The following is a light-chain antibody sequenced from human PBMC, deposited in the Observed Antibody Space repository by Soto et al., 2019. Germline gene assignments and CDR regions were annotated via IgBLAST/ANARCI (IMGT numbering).Light chain of an antibody. Sequence: DIQMTQSPSTLSASVGDRVTITCRASQSISSWLAWYQQKPGKAPKLLIYKASSLESGVPSRFSGSGPGTEFTLTISSLQPDDFATYYCQQYNSHDDIAFGRGTKVDIK. CDR3: QQYNSHDDIA. J-gene: IGKJ4*01. CDR1: QSISSW. CDR2: KAS. V-gene: IGKV1-5*03.